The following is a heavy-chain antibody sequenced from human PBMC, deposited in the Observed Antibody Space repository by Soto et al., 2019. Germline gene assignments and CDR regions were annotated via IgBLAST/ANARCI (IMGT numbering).Heavy chain of an antibody. Sequence: GGSLRLSCAASGFTFSSYAMHWVRQAPGKGLEWVAVISYDGGNKYYADSVKGRFTISRDNSKNTLYLQMNSLRAEDTAVYYCARDYGNFDYWGQGTLVTSPQ. J-gene: IGHJ4*02. CDR3: ARDYGNFDY. CDR2: ISYDGGNK. D-gene: IGHD3-10*01. CDR1: GFTFSSYA. V-gene: IGHV3-30-3*01.